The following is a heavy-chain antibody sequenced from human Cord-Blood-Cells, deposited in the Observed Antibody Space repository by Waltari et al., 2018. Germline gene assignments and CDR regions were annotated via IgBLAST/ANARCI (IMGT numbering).Heavy chain of an antibody. Sequence: EVQLVESGGGLVQPGGSLRLSCAASGFISSSYWMHWVRQASGQGLVWVSRINRDGSSTSYADSVKGRFTISRDNAKNTLYLQMNSLRAEDTAVYYCARRQHGDYDYWGQGTLVTVSS. CDR1: GFISSSYW. V-gene: IGHV3-74*01. D-gene: IGHD4-17*01. J-gene: IGHJ4*02. CDR3: ARRQHGDYDY. CDR2: INRDGSST.